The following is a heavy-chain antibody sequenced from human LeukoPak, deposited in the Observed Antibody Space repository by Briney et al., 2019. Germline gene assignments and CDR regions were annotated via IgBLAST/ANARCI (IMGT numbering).Heavy chain of an antibody. J-gene: IGHJ4*02. CDR2: IRYDGSNK. Sequence: GGSLRLSCAASGFTFSSYGMHWVRQAPGKGLEWVAFIRYDGSNKYYADSVKGRFTISRDNSKNTLYLQMNSLRAEDTAVYYCAKGDKRLRYGDYGGTLDYWGQGTLVTVSS. V-gene: IGHV3-30*02. CDR1: GFTFSSYG. D-gene: IGHD4-17*01. CDR3: AKGDKRLRYGDYGGTLDY.